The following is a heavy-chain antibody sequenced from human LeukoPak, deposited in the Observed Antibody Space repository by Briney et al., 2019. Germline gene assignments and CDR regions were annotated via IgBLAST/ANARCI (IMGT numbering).Heavy chain of an antibody. V-gene: IGHV1-2*02. Sequence: ASVKVSCKASGDTFTGYYMHWVRQAPGQGLEWMGWINPNSGGTNYAQKFQGRVTMTRDTSISTAYMELSRLTSDDTAVYYCARGYCTNGVCSIPGGYWGQGTLVTVSS. CDR1: GDTFTGYY. D-gene: IGHD2-8*01. CDR2: INPNSGGT. J-gene: IGHJ4*02. CDR3: ARGYCTNGVCSIPGGY.